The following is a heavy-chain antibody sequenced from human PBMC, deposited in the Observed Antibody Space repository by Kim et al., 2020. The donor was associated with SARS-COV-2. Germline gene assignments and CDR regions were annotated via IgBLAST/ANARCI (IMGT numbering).Heavy chain of an antibody. D-gene: IGHD3-10*01. CDR3: ARDIPYGLTYYYYGMDV. V-gene: IGHV3-53*01. CDR2: IYSGGST. Sequence: GGSLRLSCAASGFTVSSNYMSWVRQAPGKGLEWVSVIYSGGSTYYADSVKGRFTISRDNSKNTLYLQMNSLRAEDTAVYYCARDIPYGLTYYYYGMDVWGQGTTVTVSS. CDR1: GFTVSSNY. J-gene: IGHJ6*02.